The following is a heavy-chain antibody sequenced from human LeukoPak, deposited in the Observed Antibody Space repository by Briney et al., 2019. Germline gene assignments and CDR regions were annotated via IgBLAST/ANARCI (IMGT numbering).Heavy chain of an antibody. V-gene: IGHV3-21*01. CDR3: AXXXXDFPW. CDR2: ISSSXXXX. D-gene: IGHD2-21*02. J-gene: IGHJ4*02. CDR1: GFTFSSYS. Sequence: PGGSLRLSCAASGFTFSSYSMNWVRQAPGKGLEWVSSISSSXXXXXXXXXVKXRFTISRDNAKNSLYLQMNSLRAEDTAVYYCAXXXXDFPWWGQGTLVTVSS.